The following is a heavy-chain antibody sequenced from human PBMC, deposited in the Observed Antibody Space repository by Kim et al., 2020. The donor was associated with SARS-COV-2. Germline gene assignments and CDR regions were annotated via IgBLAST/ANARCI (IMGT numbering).Heavy chain of an antibody. V-gene: IGHV3-48*02. J-gene: IGHJ5*02. CDR3: ARTGGSSGWYGVDP. Sequence: ADSVKGRFTISRDNAKNSLYLQMNSLRDEDTAVYYCARTGGSSGWYGVDPWGQGTLVTVSS. D-gene: IGHD6-19*01.